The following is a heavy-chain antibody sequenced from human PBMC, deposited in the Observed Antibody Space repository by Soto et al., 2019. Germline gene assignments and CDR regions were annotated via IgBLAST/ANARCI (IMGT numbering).Heavy chain of an antibody. Sequence: GESLKISCKGSGYSFTSYWIGWVRQMPGKGLEWMGIIYPGDSVTRYSPSFQGQVTISADKSISTAYLQWSSLKASDTAMYYCARSRSGSPWFGELPTPYYFDYWGQGTLVTVSS. J-gene: IGHJ4*02. CDR3: ARSRSGSPWFGELPTPYYFDY. D-gene: IGHD3-10*01. CDR1: GYSFTSYW. CDR2: IYPGDSVT. V-gene: IGHV5-51*01.